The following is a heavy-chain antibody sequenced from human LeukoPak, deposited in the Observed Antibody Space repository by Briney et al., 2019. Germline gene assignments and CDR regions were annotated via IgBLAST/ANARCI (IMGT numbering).Heavy chain of an antibody. CDR3: TTDRGSV. Sequence: GVPLRLSCAASGFPFPNGWMSGVRQTPWKGLEWVGRIKSKSDGETTDYAAPVKGRFTISRDDAKTMVYLQMNSLKSEDTAVYYCTTDRGSVWGQGTLVTVSS. CDR1: GFPFPNGW. J-gene: IGHJ4*02. V-gene: IGHV3-15*01. CDR2: IKSKSDGETT.